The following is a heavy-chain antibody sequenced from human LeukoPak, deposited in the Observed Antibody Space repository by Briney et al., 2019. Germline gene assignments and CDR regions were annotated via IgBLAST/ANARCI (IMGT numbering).Heavy chain of an antibody. CDR1: GGSFSGYY. J-gene: IGHJ3*02. CDR2: INHSGST. Sequence: PSETLSLTCAVYGGSFSGYYWSWIRQPPGKGLEWIGEINHSGSTNYNPSLKSRVTISVDTSKNQFSLKLSSVTAADTAVYYCARGTPGSYPRGHAFDIWGQGTMVTVSS. D-gene: IGHD1-26*01. V-gene: IGHV4-34*01. CDR3: ARGTPGSYPRGHAFDI.